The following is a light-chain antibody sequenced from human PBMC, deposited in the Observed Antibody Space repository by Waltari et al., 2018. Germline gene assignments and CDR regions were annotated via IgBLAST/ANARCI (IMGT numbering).Light chain of an antibody. J-gene: IGLJ3*02. Sequence: QSVLTQPPSLSAAPGQKVTISCSGSSPNIGSNYVSWYQHVPGTAPKLLIYESSNRPSEIPDRFSGSKSGTSATLGITGLQIEDEADYHCATWDNSLSIGVFGGGTKLTVL. V-gene: IGLV1-51*02. CDR3: ATWDNSLSIGV. CDR2: ESS. CDR1: SPNIGSNY.